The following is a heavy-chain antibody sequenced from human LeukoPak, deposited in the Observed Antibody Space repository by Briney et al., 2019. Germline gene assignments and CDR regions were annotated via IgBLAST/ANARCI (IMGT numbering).Heavy chain of an antibody. D-gene: IGHD2-21*01. Sequence: PGGSLRLSCAASGFTFSSYAMSWVRQAPGKGLEWVSIISGSGGSTYHADSVKGRFTISRDNTQNTLYLQMNSLSAEDTAVYYCAKESRSLPYYYFDYWGQGTLVTVSS. CDR1: GFTFSSYA. CDR2: ISGSGGST. V-gene: IGHV3-23*01. CDR3: AKESRSLPYYYFDY. J-gene: IGHJ4*02.